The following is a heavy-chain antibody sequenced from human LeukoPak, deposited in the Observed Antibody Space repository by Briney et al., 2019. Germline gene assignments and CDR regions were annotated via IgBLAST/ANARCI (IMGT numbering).Heavy chain of an antibody. J-gene: IGHJ4*02. CDR3: ARGGSGYCSAGSCYPIDY. Sequence: PGGSLRLSCAASGFTFSSYWMHWVRHAPGKGLVWVSRINSDGSSTSYADSVKGRFTISRDNAKNTLYLQVNSLRAEDTAVYYCARGGSGYCSAGSCYPIDYWGQGTLVTVSS. CDR1: GFTFSSYW. CDR2: INSDGSST. V-gene: IGHV3-74*01. D-gene: IGHD2-15*01.